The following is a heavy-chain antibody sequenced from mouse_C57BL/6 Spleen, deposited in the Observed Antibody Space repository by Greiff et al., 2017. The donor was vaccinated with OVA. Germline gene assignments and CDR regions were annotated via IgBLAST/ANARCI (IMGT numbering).Heavy chain of an antibody. CDR3: ARSDYDGSYFDV. J-gene: IGHJ1*03. Sequence: VKVVESGAELVRPGTSAKVSCKASGYAFTNYLIEWVKQRPGQGLEWIGVINPGSGGTNYNEKFKGKATLTADKSSSTAYMQLSSLTSEDSAVYFCARSDYDGSYFDVWGTGTTVTVSS. CDR2: INPGSGGT. V-gene: IGHV1-54*01. CDR1: GYAFTNYL. D-gene: IGHD2-3*01.